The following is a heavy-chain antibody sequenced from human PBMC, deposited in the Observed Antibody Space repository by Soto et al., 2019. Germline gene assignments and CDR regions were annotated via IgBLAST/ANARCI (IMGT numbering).Heavy chain of an antibody. D-gene: IGHD3-16*01. CDR1: GFTFGDYA. CDR3: TRASSLDFDF. V-gene: IGHV3-49*04. Sequence: PGGSLRLSCTTSGFTFGDYALSWVRQAPGKGLEWVGFIRRNAYGGTTDYAASVKGRFTISRDDSKSIAYLQMNSLRTEDTDLYYCTRASSLDFDFWGQGTLVTVPS. J-gene: IGHJ4*02. CDR2: IRRNAYGGTT.